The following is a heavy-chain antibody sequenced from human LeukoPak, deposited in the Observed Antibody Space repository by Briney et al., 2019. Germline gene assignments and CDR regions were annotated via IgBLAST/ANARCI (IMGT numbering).Heavy chain of an antibody. V-gene: IGHV4-34*01. Sequence: PSETLSLTCAVYGGSFSGYYWSWIRQPPGKGLEWIGEINHSGSTNYNPSLKGRVTISVDTSKNQFSLKLSSVTAADTAVYYCARGSSWFGESQDYWGQGTLVTVSS. CDR2: INHSGST. CDR1: GGSFSGYY. J-gene: IGHJ4*02. CDR3: ARGSSWFGESQDY. D-gene: IGHD3-10*01.